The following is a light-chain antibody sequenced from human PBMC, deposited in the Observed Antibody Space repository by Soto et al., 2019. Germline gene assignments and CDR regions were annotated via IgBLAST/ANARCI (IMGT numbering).Light chain of an antibody. CDR1: QSISNW. Sequence: DIQMTQSPSTLPASVGDRVTITCRASQSISNWLAWYQQKPGEAPKLLIYAPSTLQSGVPSRFSGSGSGTDFTLTISSLQPEDFATYYCQQTYSMPWTFGQGTKVDIK. CDR2: APS. V-gene: IGKV1-39*01. J-gene: IGKJ1*01. CDR3: QQTYSMPWT.